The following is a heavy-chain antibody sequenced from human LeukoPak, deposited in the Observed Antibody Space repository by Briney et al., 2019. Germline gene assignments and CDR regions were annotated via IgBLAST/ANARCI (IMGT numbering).Heavy chain of an antibody. CDR1: GFSLSSYG. CDR2: IWYDGTNE. J-gene: IGHJ4*02. V-gene: IGHV3-33*01. D-gene: IGHD5-12*01. CDR3: ASHGGL. Sequence: PGGSLRLSCVASGFSLSSYGMHWVRQPPGKGLEWVAVIWYDGTNENYADSVKGRFTISRDNFKNTLYLQMNNLRADDTAVFYCASHGGLWGQGTLVTVSS.